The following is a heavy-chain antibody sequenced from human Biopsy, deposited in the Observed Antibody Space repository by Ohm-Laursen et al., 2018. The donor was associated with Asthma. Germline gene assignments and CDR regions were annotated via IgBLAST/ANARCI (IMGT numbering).Heavy chain of an antibody. D-gene: IGHD2-15*01. J-gene: IGHJ4*02. CDR1: GVSIRSSY. CDR3: AGFCSGGNCPDH. Sequence: TLSLTCTVSGVSIRSSYWTWIRPPPGKGLEWIGNIHYSGSTYSNPSLKSRVTISVDTSKKQIPLRLSSVIAADTAVYYCAGFCSGGNCPDHWGQGTLVTVSS. V-gene: IGHV4-59*01. CDR2: IHYSGST.